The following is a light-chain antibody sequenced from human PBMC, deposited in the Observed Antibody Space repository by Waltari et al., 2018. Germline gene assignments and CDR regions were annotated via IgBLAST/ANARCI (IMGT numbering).Light chain of an antibody. CDR2: DLT. Sequence: QSALIQPRSVSGSPGQSVTISCTGTSSDVGTYNYVSWYQQYPGKAPKFMIYDLTKRPSGVPDRVSGSKSGNTASLTISGLQAEDEADYYCCSYAGSYTWVFGGGTKLTVL. J-gene: IGLJ3*02. CDR3: CSYAGSYTWV. V-gene: IGLV2-11*01. CDR1: SSDVGTYNY.